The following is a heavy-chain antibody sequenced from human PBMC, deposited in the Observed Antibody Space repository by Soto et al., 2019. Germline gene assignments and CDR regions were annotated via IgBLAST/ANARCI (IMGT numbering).Heavy chain of an antibody. V-gene: IGHV4-30-4*01. CDR2: IYYSGST. D-gene: IGHD5-18*01. CDR1: GGSISSGDYY. Sequence: QVQLQESGPGLVKPSQTLSLTCTVSGGSISSGDYYWSWIRQPPGKGLEWIGYIYYSGSTYYNTYLKSRVTISVDTSKNQFSLKLSSVTAADTAVYYCARDRLDRAMWTYYGMDVWGQGTTVTVSS. J-gene: IGHJ6*02. CDR3: ARDRLDRAMWTYYGMDV.